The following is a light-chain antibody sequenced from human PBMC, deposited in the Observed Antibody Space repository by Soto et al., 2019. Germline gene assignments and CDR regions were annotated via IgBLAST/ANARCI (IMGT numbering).Light chain of an antibody. V-gene: IGKV3-20*01. CDR1: QSVGSIY. CDR3: QQYDISPWT. CDR2: GAS. J-gene: IGKJ1*01. Sequence: VVLTQSPGTLSLSPWERATLSCRASQSVGSIYLAWYQQRPGQAPRLLISGASNRATGIPARFSGSGSGTDFTLTISGLEPEDFAVYYCQQYDISPWTFGQGTKVDIK.